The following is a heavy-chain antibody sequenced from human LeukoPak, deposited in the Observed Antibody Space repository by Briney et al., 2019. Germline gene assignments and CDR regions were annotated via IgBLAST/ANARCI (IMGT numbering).Heavy chain of an antibody. J-gene: IGHJ5*02. CDR1: GFTFDDYA. Sequence: GRSLRLSCAASGFTFDDYAMHWVRQAPGKGLEWVSGISWNSGSIGYADSVKGRFTISRDNAKNSLYLQMNSRRAEDTALYYCVGSSSWYATQGKWFDPWGQGTLVTVSS. CDR2: ISWNSGSI. V-gene: IGHV3-9*01. CDR3: VGSSSWYATQGKWFDP. D-gene: IGHD6-13*01.